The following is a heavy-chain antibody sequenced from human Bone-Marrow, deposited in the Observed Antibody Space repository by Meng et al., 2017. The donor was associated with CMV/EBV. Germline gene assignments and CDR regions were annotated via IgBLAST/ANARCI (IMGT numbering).Heavy chain of an antibody. V-gene: IGHV3-74*01. CDR2: IDSDGSST. CDR1: GFTLSDYW. J-gene: IGHJ3*02. Sequence: GESLKISCAASGFTLSDYWMYWVRQVPGEGLVWVSRIDSDGSSTVYADFVKGRFTISRDIAKNTVYLQMNSLRAEDTAVYYCARMTSRSGTTIGFDIWGQGTMVTVSS. CDR3: ARMTSRSGTTIGFDI. D-gene: IGHD1/OR15-1a*01.